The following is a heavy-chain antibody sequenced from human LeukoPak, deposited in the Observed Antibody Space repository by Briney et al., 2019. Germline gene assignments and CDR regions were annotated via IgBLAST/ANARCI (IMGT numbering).Heavy chain of an antibody. CDR1: GYTFSSYY. Sequence: GASVKVSCKASGYTFSSYYMHWVRQAPGQGLEWMGIINPSGGSTSYAQKFRGRVTMTKDTSTNTVYMELSSLRSEDTAVYYCAREGGGDSSGSFDYWGQGTLVTVSS. CDR3: AREGGGDSSGSFDY. D-gene: IGHD3-22*01. J-gene: IGHJ4*02. CDR2: INPSGGST. V-gene: IGHV1-46*01.